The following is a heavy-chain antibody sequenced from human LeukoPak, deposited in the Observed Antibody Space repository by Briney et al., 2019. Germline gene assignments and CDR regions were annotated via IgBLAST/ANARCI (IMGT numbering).Heavy chain of an antibody. CDR1: GYTLTELS. Sequence: ASVKVSCKVSGYTLTELSMHWVRQAPGKGLEWMGGFDPEDGETIYAQKFQGRVTMTEDTSTDTAYMELSSLRSEDTAVYYCARVPDAQPPDGWFDPWGQGTLVTVSS. V-gene: IGHV1-24*01. J-gene: IGHJ5*02. CDR2: FDPEDGET. CDR3: ARVPDAQPPDGWFDP. D-gene: IGHD2-2*01.